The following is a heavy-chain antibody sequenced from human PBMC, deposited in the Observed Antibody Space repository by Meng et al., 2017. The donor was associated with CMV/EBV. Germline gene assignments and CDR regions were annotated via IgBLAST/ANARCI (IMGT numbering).Heavy chain of an antibody. CDR1: VGSISISSYY. Sequence: QSQGSGPGLVKPSSTLSLTCTVAVGSISISSYYSGWIRQPPGKGLEWIGSIYYSGSTYYNPSLKSRVTISVDTSKNQFSLKLSSVTAADTAVYYCARSIAARPYRYNWFDPWGQGTLVTVSS. CDR3: ARSIAARPYRYNWFDP. CDR2: IYYSGST. J-gene: IGHJ5*02. V-gene: IGHV4-39*07. D-gene: IGHD6-6*01.